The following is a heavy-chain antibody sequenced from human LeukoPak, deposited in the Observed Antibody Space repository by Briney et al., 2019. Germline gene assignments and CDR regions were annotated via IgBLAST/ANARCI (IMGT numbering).Heavy chain of an antibody. CDR1: GFTFSSYG. CDR3: AKGRGIVGATLAFDI. V-gene: IGHV3-33*06. D-gene: IGHD1-26*01. J-gene: IGHJ3*02. CDR2: IWYDGSNK. Sequence: PGGSLRLPCAASGFTFSSYGMHWARQAPGKGLEWVAVIWYDGSNKYYADSVKGRFTISRDNSKNTLYLQMNSLRAEDTAVYYCAKGRGIVGATLAFDIWGQGTMVTVSS.